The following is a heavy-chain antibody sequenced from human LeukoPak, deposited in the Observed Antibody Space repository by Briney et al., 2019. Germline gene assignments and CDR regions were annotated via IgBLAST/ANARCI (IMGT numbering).Heavy chain of an antibody. CDR1: GFTFDDYG. J-gene: IGHJ3*02. V-gene: IGHV3-21*01. CDR3: ARDPGSAFDM. CDR2: ISSSSSYI. Sequence: GGSLRLSCAASGFTFDDYGMSWVRQAPGKGLEWVSSISSSSSYIYYADSVKGRFTISRDNAENSLYLQMNSLRAEDTAVYYCARDPGSAFDMWGQGTMVTVSS.